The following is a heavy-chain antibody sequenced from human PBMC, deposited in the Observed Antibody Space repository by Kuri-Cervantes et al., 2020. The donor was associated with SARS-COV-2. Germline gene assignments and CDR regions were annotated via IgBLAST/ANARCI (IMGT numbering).Heavy chain of an antibody. D-gene: IGHD7-27*01. CDR3: ARDTGNRRLGIDS. J-gene: IGHJ4*02. Sequence: SVKVSCKASGDTLNHYILNWVRQAPGQGLEWMGGTSPIFGTAIYAKKFQDRVTITADESTSTAYMELSSLRSDDTAVYYCARDTGNRRLGIDSWGQGTLVTVSS. CDR2: TSPIFGTA. CDR1: GDTLNHYI. V-gene: IGHV1-69*13.